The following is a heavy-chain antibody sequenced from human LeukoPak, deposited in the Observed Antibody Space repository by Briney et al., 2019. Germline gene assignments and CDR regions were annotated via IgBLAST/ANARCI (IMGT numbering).Heavy chain of an antibody. CDR1: GGSISSYY. CDR3: ARVGGSGVLTAWFDP. D-gene: IGHD3-16*01. CDR2: IYYSGST. J-gene: IGHJ5*02. V-gene: IGHV4-59*01. Sequence: SETLSLTCTVSGGSISSYYWSWIRQPPGKGLEWIGYIYYSGSTNYNPSLKSRVTISVDKSKNQFSLKLSSVTAADTAVYYCARVGGSGVLTAWFDPWGQGTLVTVSS.